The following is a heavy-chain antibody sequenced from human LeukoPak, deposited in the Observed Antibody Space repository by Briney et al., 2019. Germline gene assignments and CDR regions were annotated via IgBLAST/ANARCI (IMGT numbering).Heavy chain of an antibody. J-gene: IGHJ4*02. CDR3: ARELLIVGASYFDY. D-gene: IGHD1-26*01. Sequence: PETLSLTCAVSGGSISSSNWWSWVRQPPGKGLEWIGEIYHSGSTNYNPSLKSRVTISVDKSKNQFSLKLSSVTAADTAVYYCARELLIVGASYFDYWGQGTLVTVSS. CDR1: GGSISSSNW. CDR2: IYHSGST. V-gene: IGHV4-4*03.